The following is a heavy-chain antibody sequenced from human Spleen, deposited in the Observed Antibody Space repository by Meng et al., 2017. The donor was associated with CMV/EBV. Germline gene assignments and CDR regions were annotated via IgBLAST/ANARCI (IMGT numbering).Heavy chain of an antibody. CDR2: ISYDGSNK. D-gene: IGHD3-10*01. Sequence: SYAMHWVRQAPGKGLEWVAVISYDGSNKYYADSVKGRFTISRDNSKNTLYLQMNSLRAEDTAVYYCARDHSGYYGSGSYYNGGWFDPWGQGTLVTVSS. CDR1: SYA. V-gene: IGHV3-30*04. J-gene: IGHJ5*02. CDR3: ARDHSGYYGSGSYYNGGWFDP.